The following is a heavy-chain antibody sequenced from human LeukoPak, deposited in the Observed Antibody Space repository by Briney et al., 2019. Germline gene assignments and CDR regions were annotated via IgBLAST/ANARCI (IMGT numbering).Heavy chain of an antibody. J-gene: IGHJ5*02. CDR2: IYYSGST. D-gene: IGHD4-23*01. Sequence: SETLSLTCTVSGGSISSYYWSWIRQPPGKGLEWIGYIYYSGSTYYNPSLKSRVTISVDTSKNQFSLKLSSVTAADTAVYYCAREGTVVTPLTWFDPWGQGTLVTVSS. CDR1: GGSISSYY. CDR3: AREGTVVTPLTWFDP. V-gene: IGHV4-59*12.